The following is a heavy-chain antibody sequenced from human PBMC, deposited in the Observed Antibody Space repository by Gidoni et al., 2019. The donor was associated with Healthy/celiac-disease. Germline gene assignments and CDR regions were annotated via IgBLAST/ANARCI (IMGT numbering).Heavy chain of an antibody. Sequence: QVQLQESGPGLVKPSGPLSLTCAVSGGSISSSNWWSWVRQPPGKGLEWIGEIYHSGSTNYNPSLKSRVTISVDKSKNQFSLKLSSVTAADTAVYYCARAGGGYDSRNYYGMDVWGQGTTVTVSS. J-gene: IGHJ6*02. D-gene: IGHD5-12*01. CDR1: GGSISSSNW. CDR2: IYHSGST. CDR3: ARAGGGYDSRNYYGMDV. V-gene: IGHV4-4*02.